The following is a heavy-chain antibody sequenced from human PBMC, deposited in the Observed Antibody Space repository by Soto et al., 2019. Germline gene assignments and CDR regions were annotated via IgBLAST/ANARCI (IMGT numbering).Heavy chain of an antibody. CDR1: GFTFSSYG. CDR2: IWYDGSNK. Sequence: QVQLVESGGGVVQPGRSLRLSCAASGFTFSSYGMHWVRQAPGKGLEWVAVIWYDGSNKYYADSVKSRFTISRDNSKNTLYLQMNSLRAEDTAVYYCARGGLLLWFGEPVQEYYYGMDVWGQGTTVTVSS. V-gene: IGHV3-33*01. J-gene: IGHJ6*02. D-gene: IGHD3-10*01. CDR3: ARGGLLLWFGEPVQEYYYGMDV.